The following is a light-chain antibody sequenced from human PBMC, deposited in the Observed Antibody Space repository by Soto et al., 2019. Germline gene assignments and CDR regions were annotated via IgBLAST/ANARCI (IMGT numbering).Light chain of an antibody. J-gene: IGKJ2*01. CDR2: GAF. Sequence: ETVLTQSPATLSVSAGERATFSCKASQSVTTNLAWYQQKPGQVPRLLSYGAFPRAAGIPARFSGSGSGTEFTLSISSLQSEDFAIYHCQHDHSWPHTFGQGTKLEIK. V-gene: IGKV3-15*01. CDR3: QHDHSWPHT. CDR1: QSVTTN.